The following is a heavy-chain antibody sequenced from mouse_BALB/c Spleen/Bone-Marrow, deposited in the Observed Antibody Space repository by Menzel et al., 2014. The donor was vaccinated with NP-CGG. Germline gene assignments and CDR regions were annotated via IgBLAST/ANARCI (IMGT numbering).Heavy chain of an antibody. Sequence: EVQVVESGGDLVKPGGSLKLSCAASGFTFSSYGMSWVRQTPDKRLEWVATINNGGTCTYYPDSVKGRFTISRDNAKNTLYLQMSSLKSEDTAMYYCALNWDSAYWGQGTLVTVSA. CDR2: INNGGTCT. V-gene: IGHV5-6*01. CDR1: GFTFSSYG. CDR3: ALNWDSAY. D-gene: IGHD4-1*02. J-gene: IGHJ3*01.